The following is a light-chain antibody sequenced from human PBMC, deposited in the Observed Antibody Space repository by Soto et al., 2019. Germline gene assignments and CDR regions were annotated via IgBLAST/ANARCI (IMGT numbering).Light chain of an antibody. Sequence: DIQMTQSPSSLSTSVGDRVTITCRASQAISIYLAWYQQKPVKVPKLLIYAASTLQSGVPSRFSGSGSGTDFTLTISSLQPEDVATYYCQKYNRAPPTFGQVTKGEIK. V-gene: IGKV1-27*01. J-gene: IGKJ1*01. CDR3: QKYNRAPPT. CDR1: QAISIY. CDR2: AAS.